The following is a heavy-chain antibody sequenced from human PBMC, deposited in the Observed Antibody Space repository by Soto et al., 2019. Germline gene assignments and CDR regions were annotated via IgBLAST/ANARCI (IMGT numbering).Heavy chain of an antibody. Sequence: GGSLRLSFAASGFTFNSYAMSWVRQAPGKGLEWVSAISGSGGSTYYADSVKGRFTISRDNAKNTLFLQMDTLSAEDTAFYYCAKNRGGGLGPWGQGTLVTVSS. D-gene: IGHD3-16*01. CDR2: ISGSGGST. J-gene: IGHJ5*02. V-gene: IGHV3-23*01. CDR1: GFTFNSYA. CDR3: AKNRGGGLGP.